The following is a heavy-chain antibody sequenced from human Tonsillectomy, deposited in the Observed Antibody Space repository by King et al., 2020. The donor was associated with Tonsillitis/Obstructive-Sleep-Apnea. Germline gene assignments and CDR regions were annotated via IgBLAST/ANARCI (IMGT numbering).Heavy chain of an antibody. CDR1: GFTFSSYE. CDR3: ARDRSGSSSSDWFDP. CDR2: ISSSGSTI. J-gene: IGHJ5*02. Sequence: VQLVESGGGLVQPGGSLRLSCAASGFTFSSYEMNWVRQAPGKGLEWVSYISSSGSTIYYADSVKGRFTISRDNAKNSLYLQMNSLRAEDTAVYYCARDRSGSSSSDWFDPWGQGTLVTVSS. D-gene: IGHD6-6*01. V-gene: IGHV3-48*03.